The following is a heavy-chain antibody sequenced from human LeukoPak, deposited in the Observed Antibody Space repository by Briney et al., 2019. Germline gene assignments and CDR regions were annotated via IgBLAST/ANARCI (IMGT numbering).Heavy chain of an antibody. CDR3: ATGGLYSGLDI. CDR2: IYSSGCT. J-gene: IGHJ3*02. V-gene: IGHV4-31*01. D-gene: IGHD3-10*01. CDR1: GGSISSGGNY. Sequence: PSQTLSLTCTVSGGSISSGGNYWSWIRQHPGKGLEWIGYIYSSGCTYYNPSFKSQTTISVDTSKNQFSLRLSSVTAADTAVYYCATGGLYSGLDIWGQGTMVTVSS.